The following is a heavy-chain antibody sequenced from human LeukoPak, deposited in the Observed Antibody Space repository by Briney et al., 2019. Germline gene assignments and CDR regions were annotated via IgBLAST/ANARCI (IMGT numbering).Heavy chain of an antibody. D-gene: IGHD5-12*01. CDR3: AKSPRGYSGYEGSSFDY. V-gene: IGHV3-23*01. Sequence: GGSLRLSCAASGFTFSSYAMSWVRQAPGKGLEWVSAISGSGGSTYYADSVKGRFTISRDNSKNTLYLQMNSLRAEDTAVYYCAKSPRGYSGYEGSSFDYWGQGTLVTVPS. J-gene: IGHJ4*02. CDR1: GFTFSSYA. CDR2: ISGSGGST.